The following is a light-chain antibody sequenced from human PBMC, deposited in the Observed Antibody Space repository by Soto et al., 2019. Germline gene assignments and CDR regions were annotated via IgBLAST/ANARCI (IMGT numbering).Light chain of an antibody. CDR1: QTISSW. J-gene: IGKJ1*01. Sequence: DIQMTQSPSTLSGSVGDRVTITCRASQTISSWLAWYQQKPGKAPKLLIYKASTLKSGVPSRFSGSGSGTEFTLTISSLQPEDVATYYCQQYSSYSAWTFGEGTKVDIK. CDR2: KAS. CDR3: QQYSSYSAWT. V-gene: IGKV1-5*03.